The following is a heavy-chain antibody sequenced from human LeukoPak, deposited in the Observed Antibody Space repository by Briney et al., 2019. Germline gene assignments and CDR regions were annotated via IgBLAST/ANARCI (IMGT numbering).Heavy chain of an antibody. CDR2: IIPIFGTA. CDR3: ARGRGVSLWFGELLSGDY. J-gene: IGHJ4*02. V-gene: IGHV1-69*05. CDR1: GGTFSSYA. D-gene: IGHD3-10*01. Sequence: SVKVSCKASGGTFSSYAISWVRQAPGQGLEWMGGIIPIFGTANYAQKFQGRVTMTRDTSISTAYMELSSLRSEDTAVYYCARGRGVSLWFGELLSGDYWGQGTLVTVSS.